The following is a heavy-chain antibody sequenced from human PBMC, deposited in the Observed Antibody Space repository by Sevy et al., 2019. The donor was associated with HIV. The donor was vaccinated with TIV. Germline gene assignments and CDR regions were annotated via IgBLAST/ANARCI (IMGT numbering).Heavy chain of an antibody. CDR3: AKRNSSSWYRGSPFDY. CDR2: ISGSGGST. Sequence: GGSLRLSCAASGFTFSSYAMSWVRQAPGKGLEWVSAISGSGGSTYYADSVKGRFTISRDNSKNTLYLQMNSLRAEDTAVYYCAKRNSSSWYRGSPFDYWGQGTLVTVSS. J-gene: IGHJ4*02. D-gene: IGHD6-13*01. CDR1: GFTFSSYA. V-gene: IGHV3-23*01.